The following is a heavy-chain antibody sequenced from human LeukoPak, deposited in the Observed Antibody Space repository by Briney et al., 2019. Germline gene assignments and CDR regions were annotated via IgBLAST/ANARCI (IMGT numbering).Heavy chain of an antibody. J-gene: IGHJ4*02. CDR3: ARDPDLSGYYFFEY. D-gene: IGHD3-22*01. Sequence: GGSLRLSCAASGFTLSIYWMHWVRQAPGAGLVWVSRINADGSRTTYADSVKGRFTISRDNAKNTLYLQMNSLRAEDTALYSCARDPDLSGYYFFEYWGQGTLVTVSS. CDR2: INADGSRT. CDR1: GFTLSIYW. V-gene: IGHV3-74*01.